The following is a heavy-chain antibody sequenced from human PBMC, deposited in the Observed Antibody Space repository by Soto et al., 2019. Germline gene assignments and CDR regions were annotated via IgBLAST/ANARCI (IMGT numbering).Heavy chain of an antibody. Sequence: QITLKESGPTLVKPTQTLTLTCTFSGFSLSTSGVGVGWIRQPPEKALEWLAVIFWDDDKRYSPSLKDRLTITKDTSKNQVVLTMTNMDPADTATYYCAHRRYCSGGSCYAYWGQGTLVTVSS. D-gene: IGHD2-15*01. CDR1: GFSLSTSGVG. CDR3: AHRRYCSGGSCYAY. J-gene: IGHJ4*02. V-gene: IGHV2-5*02. CDR2: IFWDDDK.